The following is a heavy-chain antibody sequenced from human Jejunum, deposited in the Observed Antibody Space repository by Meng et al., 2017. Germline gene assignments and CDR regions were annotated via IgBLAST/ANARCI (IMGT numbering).Heavy chain of an antibody. Sequence: EAGPELVKTLQPLCPTCTVLGGSTSIGGYYWSLIRQHPGKGMGWIGYIYYTGGTYYNPSLRSRSIISVDTSENQFSLELSSVTSADTAVYFCARVALEAREEVGVSRGHFDYWGQGSLVTVSS. CDR1: GGSTSIGGYY. V-gene: IGHV4-31*03. J-gene: IGHJ4*02. CDR2: IYYTGGT. CDR3: ARVALEAREEVGVSRGHFDY. D-gene: IGHD1-26*01.